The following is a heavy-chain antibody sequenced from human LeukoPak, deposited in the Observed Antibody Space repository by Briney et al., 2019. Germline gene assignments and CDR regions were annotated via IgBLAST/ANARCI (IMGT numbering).Heavy chain of an antibody. D-gene: IGHD3-22*01. CDR1: GFTFSSYS. CDR3: ARTNYYDSGYAFDI. J-gene: IGHJ3*02. Sequence: GGSLRLSCAASGFTFSSYSMNWVRQAPGKGLEWVSSISSSSSYIYYTDSVRGRFTISRDNAKNSLYLHMASLRAEDTAIYYCARTNYYDSGYAFDIWGQGTMVTVSS. CDR2: ISSSSSYI. V-gene: IGHV3-21*01.